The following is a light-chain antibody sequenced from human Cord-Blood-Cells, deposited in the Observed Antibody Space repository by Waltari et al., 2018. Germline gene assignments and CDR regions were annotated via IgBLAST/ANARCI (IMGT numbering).Light chain of an antibody. CDR1: SSNIGSHT. CDR3: AAWDDSLNGRV. Sequence: QSVLTQPPSASGTPGQRVTISCSGSSSNIGSHTVNWYQQLPGTAPKLLIYSNNRRPSGVPDRCSGSKSGTSASLAISGLQSEDEADYYCAAWDDSLNGRVFGGGTKLTVL. V-gene: IGLV1-44*01. J-gene: IGLJ3*02. CDR2: SNN.